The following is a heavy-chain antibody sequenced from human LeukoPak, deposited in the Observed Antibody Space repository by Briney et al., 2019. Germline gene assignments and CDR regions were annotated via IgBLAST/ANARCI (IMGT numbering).Heavy chain of an antibody. CDR1: GFTFTNYG. D-gene: IGHD3-10*01. J-gene: IGHJ4*02. CDR3: ARDLSPVVRASPMGY. Sequence: SGTSLRLSCAASGFTFTNYGMHWVRQAPGKGLEWVALITYDGYYKYYSDSVKGRFTISSGTSKNTLYLQMNSLRAEDTAVYYCARDLSPVVRASPMGYWGQGTPVTVSS. V-gene: IGHV3-30*03. CDR2: ITYDGYYK.